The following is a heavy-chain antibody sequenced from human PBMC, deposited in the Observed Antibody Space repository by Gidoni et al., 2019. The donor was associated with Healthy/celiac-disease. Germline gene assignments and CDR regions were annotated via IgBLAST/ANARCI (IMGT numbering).Heavy chain of an antibody. CDR1: GFTFSSYW. D-gene: IGHD2-2*01. J-gene: IGHJ5*02. V-gene: IGHV3-7*01. CDR2: IKQDGSEK. Sequence: AASGFTFSSYWMSWVRQAPGKGLEWVANIKQDGSEKYYVDSVKVRFTNSRDNAKNALYLQMNSLRAEDTAVYYCARWVVVPAAWFDPWGQGTLVTVSS. CDR3: ARWVVVPAAWFDP.